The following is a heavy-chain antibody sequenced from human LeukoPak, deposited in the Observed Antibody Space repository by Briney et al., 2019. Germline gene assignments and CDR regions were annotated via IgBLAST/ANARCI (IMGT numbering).Heavy chain of an antibody. D-gene: IGHD3-22*01. V-gene: IGHV1-18*01. CDR3: ARVRGYYDSSGLRDY. J-gene: IGHJ4*02. Sequence: ASVKVSCKASGYTFTSYGISWVRQAPGQGLEWMGWISAYNGNTNYAQKLQGRGTMTTDTPTSTAYMELRSLRSEHTAVYYCARVRGYYDSSGLRDYWRQGSLVTVSS. CDR2: ISAYNGNT. CDR1: GYTFTSYG.